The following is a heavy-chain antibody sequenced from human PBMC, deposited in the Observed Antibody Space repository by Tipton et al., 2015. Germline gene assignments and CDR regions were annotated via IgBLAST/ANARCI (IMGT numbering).Heavy chain of an antibody. D-gene: IGHD3-10*01. CDR2: VSDRGST. CDR3: AREGGGITVDGMDV. Sequence: TLSLTCNVSGGSINSGGFYPSWIPPHPGEGLEGTGYVSDRGSTYYNPSLRRRVTLLADTPKNQVSLKMTSVAAADTAVYYCAREGGGITVDGMDVWGQGTTVTVSS. CDR1: GGSINSGGFY. V-gene: IGHV4-31*03. J-gene: IGHJ6*02.